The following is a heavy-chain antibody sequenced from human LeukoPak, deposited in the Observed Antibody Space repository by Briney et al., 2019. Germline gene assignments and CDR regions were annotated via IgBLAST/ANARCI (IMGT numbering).Heavy chain of an antibody. CDR3: ARDLLADY. Sequence: SETLSLTCTVSGGSISSYYWSWIRQPPGKGLEWIGYIYYSGSTNYNPSLKSRVTISVDTSKNQFSLKLSSVTAADTAVYYCARDLLADYWGQGTLVTVSS. J-gene: IGHJ4*02. V-gene: IGHV4-59*01. CDR1: GGSISSYY. D-gene: IGHD3-3*02. CDR2: IYYSGST.